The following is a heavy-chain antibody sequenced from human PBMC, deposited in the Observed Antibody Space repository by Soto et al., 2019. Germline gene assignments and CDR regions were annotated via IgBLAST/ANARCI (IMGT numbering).Heavy chain of an antibody. D-gene: IGHD3-10*01. J-gene: IGHJ1*01. Sequence: EVQLVESGGGLVQPGGSLRLSCAASGFSISDHYMDWVRQAPGKGLEWVGRNRNKANSYSTDYAASVKGRFTISRDDSKNSVYLQMNSLKTEDTAGYYCVGLERNSGSYWDFKDWGQGTLVTVSS. CDR3: VGLERNSGSYWDFKD. CDR1: GFSISDHY. CDR2: NRNKANSYST. V-gene: IGHV3-72*01.